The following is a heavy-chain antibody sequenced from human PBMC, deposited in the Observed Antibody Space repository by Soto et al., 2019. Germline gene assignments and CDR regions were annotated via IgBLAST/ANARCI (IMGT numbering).Heavy chain of an antibody. Sequence: QVQLQESGPGLVKPSGTLSLTCAASSGSIFTTNWWSWVRQSPGRGLQWIGDIYHSGSPKYNPSLKSLGSISIDKSKDRFFLILTSVTAADTAVYYCARKPDVATAKVGGGYVFDVWGQGTRVTVSS. V-gene: IGHV4-4*02. J-gene: IGHJ3*01. CDR2: IYHSGSP. D-gene: IGHD3-16*01. CDR3: ARKPDVATAKVGGGYVFDV. CDR1: SGSIFTTNW.